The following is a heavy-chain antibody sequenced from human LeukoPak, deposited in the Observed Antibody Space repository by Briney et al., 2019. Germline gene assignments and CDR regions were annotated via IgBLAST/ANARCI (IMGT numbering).Heavy chain of an antibody. Sequence: PGGSLRLSCAASGFTFSSYGMHWVRQAPGKGLEWVAVISYDGSNKYYADSVKGRFTISRDNSKNTLYLQMNSLRAEDTAVYYCAKLAYYYDSSGYNIADYWGQGTLVTVSS. CDR1: GFTFSSYG. CDR2: ISYDGSNK. V-gene: IGHV3-30*18. J-gene: IGHJ4*02. CDR3: AKLAYYYDSSGYNIADY. D-gene: IGHD3-22*01.